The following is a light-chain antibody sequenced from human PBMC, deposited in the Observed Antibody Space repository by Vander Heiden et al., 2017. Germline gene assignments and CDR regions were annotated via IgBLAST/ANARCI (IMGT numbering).Light chain of an antibody. CDR1: QTISNW. CDR2: KAS. Sequence: DIQMTQSPSTLSASVGDRVTITCRASQTISNWLAWYQQKPGKAPKLLIYKASNLQTGVPSRFSGSGSGTEFTLTITGLQPDDFASYYCQQYKSYSWTFGQGTRVEI. V-gene: IGKV1-5*03. J-gene: IGKJ1*01. CDR3: QQYKSYSWT.